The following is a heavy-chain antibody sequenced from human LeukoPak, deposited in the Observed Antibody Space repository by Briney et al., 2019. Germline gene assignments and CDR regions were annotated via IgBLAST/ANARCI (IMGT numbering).Heavy chain of an antibody. CDR3: ARENPPNWNYGNGENWFDP. D-gene: IGHD1-7*01. CDR1: GFTFSSYW. V-gene: IGHV3-7*01. Sequence: GGSLRLSCAASGFTFSSYWMSWVRQAPGKGLEWVANIKQDGSEKYYVDSVKGRFTISRDNAKNSLYLQMNSLRAEDTAVYYCARENPPNWNYGNGENWFDPWGQGTLVTVSS. CDR2: IKQDGSEK. J-gene: IGHJ5*02.